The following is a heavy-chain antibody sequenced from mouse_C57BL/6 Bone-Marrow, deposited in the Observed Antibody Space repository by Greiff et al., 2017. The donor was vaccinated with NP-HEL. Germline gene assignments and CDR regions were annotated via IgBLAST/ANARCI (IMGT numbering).Heavy chain of an antibody. CDR1: GYTFTSYG. CDR2: IYPRSGNT. Sequence: VQLQQSGAELARPGASVKLSCKASGYTFTSYGISWVKQRTGQGLEWIGEIYPRSGNTYYNEKFKGKATLTAEKSSSTAYMELRSLTSEDSAVYFCARYDYDSWFAYWGQGTLVTVSA. J-gene: IGHJ3*01. D-gene: IGHD2-4*01. CDR3: ARYDYDSWFAY. V-gene: IGHV1-81*01.